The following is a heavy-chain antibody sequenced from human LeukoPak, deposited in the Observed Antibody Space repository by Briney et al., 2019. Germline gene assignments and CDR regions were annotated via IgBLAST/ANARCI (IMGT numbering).Heavy chain of an antibody. CDR2: IYYSGST. CDR3: ARHRQSYYYYGMDV. Sequence: PSETLSLTCTVSGGSISSYYWSWIRQPPGKGLEWIGYIYYSGSTNYNPSLKSRVTISVDTSKNQFSLKLSSVTAADTAVYYCARHRQSYYYYGMDVWGQGTTVTVSS. V-gene: IGHV4-59*08. CDR1: GGSISSYY. J-gene: IGHJ6*02. D-gene: IGHD4-4*01.